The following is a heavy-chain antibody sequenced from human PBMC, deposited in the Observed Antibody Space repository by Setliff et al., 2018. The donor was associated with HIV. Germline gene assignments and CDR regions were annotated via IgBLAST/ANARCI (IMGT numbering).Heavy chain of an antibody. CDR2: INHSGGT. Sequence: PSETLSLTCAVYNGSFNGYYWSWIRQAPGKGLEWIGEINHSGGTTYNPSLNGRVGISVDTSKNQFSLKLITLTVADTAVYYCALLEVPFIGGRIPSFWGQGTLVTVSS. J-gene: IGHJ4*02. V-gene: IGHV4-34*01. CDR1: NGSFNGYY. D-gene: IGHD3-16*01. CDR3: ALLEVPFIGGRIPSF.